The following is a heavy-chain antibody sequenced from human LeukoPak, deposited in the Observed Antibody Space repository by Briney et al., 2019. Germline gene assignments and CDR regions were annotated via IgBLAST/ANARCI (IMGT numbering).Heavy chain of an antibody. CDR3: ARSWGLYYFDY. CDR2: IYSSGRT. J-gene: IGHJ4*02. Sequence: NASETLSLTCTVSGGSISSYYWRWIRQPPGKGLEWIGYIYSSGRTTYNPSLKSRVTISVDTSKTQFSLKLSSVTAADTAVYYCARSWGLYYFDYWGQGTLVTVSS. CDR1: GGSISSYY. V-gene: IGHV4-59*01. D-gene: IGHD7-27*01.